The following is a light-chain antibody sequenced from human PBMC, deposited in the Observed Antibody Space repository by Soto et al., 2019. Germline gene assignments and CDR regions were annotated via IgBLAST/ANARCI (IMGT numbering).Light chain of an antibody. V-gene: IGKV3-11*01. CDR3: QQRSNWPLT. CDR2: DAS. CDR1: QSVSRY. Sequence: EIVLTQSPATRSLSPGERATLSCRASQSVSRYLAWYQQKPGQAPRLLIYDASNRATGIPARFSGSGSGTDFTLTISSLEAEDFAVYYCQQRSNWPLTFGGGTKVEIK. J-gene: IGKJ4*01.